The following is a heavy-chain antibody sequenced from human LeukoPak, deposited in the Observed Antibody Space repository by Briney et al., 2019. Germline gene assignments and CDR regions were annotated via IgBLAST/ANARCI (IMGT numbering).Heavy chain of an antibody. V-gene: IGHV3-15*01. D-gene: IGHD3-10*01. J-gene: IGHJ3*02. CDR1: GFTFSNVW. Sequence: GGSLRLSCAASGFTFSNVWMNWVRQAPGKGLEWVGRIKSKTDGGTTNYAAPVKGTFTISREDSKNTLYLQMNSLKTEDTAVYYCTTAVIRGLNAFDIWGRGTMVTVSS. CDR3: TTAVIRGLNAFDI. CDR2: IKSKTDGGTT.